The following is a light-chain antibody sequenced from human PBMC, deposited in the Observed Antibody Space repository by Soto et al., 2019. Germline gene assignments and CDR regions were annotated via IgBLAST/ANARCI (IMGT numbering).Light chain of an antibody. CDR2: DAS. V-gene: IGKV3-11*01. CDR1: QSVSSY. CDR3: QQRSNWFT. Sequence: DIVLTQAPATLSLSPGERATLACRASQSVSSYLAWYQQKPGQAPRLLIYDASNRATAIPARFSGSGSGTDFTLTISSLEPEDFAVYYCQQRSNWFTFGPGTKGD. J-gene: IGKJ3*01.